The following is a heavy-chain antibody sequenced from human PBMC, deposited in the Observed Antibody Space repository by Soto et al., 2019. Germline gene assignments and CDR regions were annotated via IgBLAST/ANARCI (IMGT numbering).Heavy chain of an antibody. CDR3: ARGGSAMVTGYYYGMDV. Sequence: SETLSLTCAVYGGSFIGYYWIFIRHPPVKGLEWIGEINHSGSTNYNPSLKSRVTISVDTSKNQFSLKLSSVTAADTAVYYCARGGSAMVTGYYYGMDVWGQGTTVTVSS. CDR2: INHSGST. V-gene: IGHV4-34*01. J-gene: IGHJ6*02. CDR1: GGSFIGYY. D-gene: IGHD5-18*01.